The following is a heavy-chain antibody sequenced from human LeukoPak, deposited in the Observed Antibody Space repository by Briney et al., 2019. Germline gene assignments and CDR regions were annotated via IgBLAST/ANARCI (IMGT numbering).Heavy chain of an antibody. Sequence: PGGSLRLSCKASGFAFSSDAMTWVRQAPGKGLEYVSSISDSGGGTYYAGSVKGRFTISRDNSKNALYLQMSSLRAEDTAVYFCVRGGGRTEADSWGQGTLVTVSS. V-gene: IGHV3-23*01. D-gene: IGHD1-1*01. CDR2: ISDSGGGT. J-gene: IGHJ5*02. CDR1: GFAFSSDA. CDR3: VRGGGRTEADS.